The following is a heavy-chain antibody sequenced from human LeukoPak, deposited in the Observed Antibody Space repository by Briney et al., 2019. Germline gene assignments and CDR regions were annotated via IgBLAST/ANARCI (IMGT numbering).Heavy chain of an antibody. D-gene: IGHD6-6*01. CDR1: GGSISNYY. CDR3: ARATRAARHFDY. Sequence: SETLSLTCTVSGGSISNYYWSWIRQPPGKGLEWIGSIYHSGSTYYNPSLKSRVTISVDTSKNQFSLKLSSVTAADTAVYYCARATRAARHFDYWGQGTLVTVSS. J-gene: IGHJ4*02. CDR2: IYHSGST. V-gene: IGHV4-59*12.